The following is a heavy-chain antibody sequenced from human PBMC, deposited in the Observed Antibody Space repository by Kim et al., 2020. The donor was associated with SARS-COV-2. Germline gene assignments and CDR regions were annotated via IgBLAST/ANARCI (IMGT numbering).Heavy chain of an antibody. Sequence: SVKVSCKASGGTFSSYAISWVRQAPGQGLEWMGGIIPIFGTANYAQKFQGRVTITADESTSTAYMELSSLRSEDTAVYYCARTTYYYDSSGPYFDYWGQGTLVTVSS. V-gene: IGHV1-69*13. D-gene: IGHD3-22*01. CDR3: ARTTYYYDSSGPYFDY. J-gene: IGHJ4*02. CDR2: IIPIFGTA. CDR1: GGTFSSYA.